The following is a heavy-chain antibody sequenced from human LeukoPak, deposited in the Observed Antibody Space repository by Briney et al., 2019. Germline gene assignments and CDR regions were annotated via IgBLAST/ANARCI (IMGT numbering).Heavy chain of an antibody. V-gene: IGHV3-30*02. CDR2: IHYDGSNK. J-gene: IGHJ4*02. Sequence: GSLRLSCAASGFTFSNYGMHWVRQAPGKGLEWVTFIHYDGSNKCYTDSVKGRFAISRDISKNTLYLQMNSLRAEDTAVYFCAKASYSGYDPIDSWGQGTLVTVSS. CDR3: AKASYSGYDPIDS. D-gene: IGHD5-12*01. CDR1: GFTFSNYG.